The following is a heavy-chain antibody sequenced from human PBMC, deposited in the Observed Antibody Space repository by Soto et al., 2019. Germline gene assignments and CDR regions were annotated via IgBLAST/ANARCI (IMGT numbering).Heavy chain of an antibody. J-gene: IGHJ4*02. CDR3: VSHKQGQMVEY. V-gene: IGHV3-23*01. Sequence: PGGSLRLSCAVSGLIFNNYAMSWVRQAPGKGLEWVSAISGSGFGTYYGESVKGRFTISRDNSKNTLYLQMNSLRAEDTAVYHCVSHKQGQMVEYWGQGTLVTVPS. CDR1: GLIFNNYA. CDR2: ISGSGFGT. D-gene: IGHD6-13*01.